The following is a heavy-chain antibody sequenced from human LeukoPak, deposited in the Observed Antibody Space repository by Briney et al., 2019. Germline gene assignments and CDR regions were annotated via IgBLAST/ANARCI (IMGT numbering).Heavy chain of an antibody. Sequence: GGSLRLSCAASGFTFSSFAMSWVRQAPGKGLEWVSAISESGDSTYYADSVQGRFTFSRDHSKNTLYLQMNSLRAEDTAVYYCAKDLLPLDYWGQGTQVTVSS. CDR2: ISESGDST. J-gene: IGHJ4*02. V-gene: IGHV3-23*01. CDR1: GFTFSSFA. CDR3: AKDLLPLDY. D-gene: IGHD3-10*01.